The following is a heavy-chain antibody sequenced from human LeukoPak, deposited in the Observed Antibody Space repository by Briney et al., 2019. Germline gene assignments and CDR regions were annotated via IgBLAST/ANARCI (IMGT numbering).Heavy chain of an antibody. CDR1: GFTFVAYW. J-gene: IGHJ4*02. D-gene: IGHD6-13*01. V-gene: IGHV3-7*01. CDR3: ARRGYSSSWDIPDY. CDR2: IKQDGSEK. Sequence: GGSLRLSCAVSGFTFVAYWMTWVRQAPGKGLEWVANIKQDGSEKFYLDSVKGRFTISRDNAKSSLYLQMYSLRGEDTAIYYCARRGYSSSWDIPDYWGQGTLVTVSS.